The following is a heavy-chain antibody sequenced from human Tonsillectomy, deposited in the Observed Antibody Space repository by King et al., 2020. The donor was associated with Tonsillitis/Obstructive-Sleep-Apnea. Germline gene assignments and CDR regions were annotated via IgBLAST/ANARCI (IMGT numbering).Heavy chain of an antibody. CDR2: ISYDGSNK. CDR1: GFTFSNYA. Sequence: QLVQSGGGVVQPGRSLTLSSAASGFTFSNYAMHWVRQAPGKGLEWVAVISYDGSNKYYADSVKGRFTISRDNSKNTLYLQMNSLRAEDTAVYYCARESGIQLWSTPPDAFDIWGQGTMVTVSS. D-gene: IGHD5-18*01. CDR3: ARESGIQLWSTPPDAFDI. J-gene: IGHJ3*02. V-gene: IGHV3-30-3*01.